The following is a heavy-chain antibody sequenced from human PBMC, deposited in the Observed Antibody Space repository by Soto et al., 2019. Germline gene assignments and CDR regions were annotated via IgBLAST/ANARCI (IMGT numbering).Heavy chain of an antibody. V-gene: IGHV1-3*01. CDR1: GYTFTSYA. CDR2: INAGNGNT. D-gene: IGHD4-17*01. Sequence: QVQLVQSGAEVKKPGASVKVSCKASGYTFTSYAMHWVRQAPGQRLEWMGWINAGNGNTKYSQKFQGRVTITRDTSASTAYMELSSLRSEDTAVYYCAYGATVTTSYYYYYMDVWGKGTTVTVSS. J-gene: IGHJ6*03. CDR3: AYGATVTTSYYYYYMDV.